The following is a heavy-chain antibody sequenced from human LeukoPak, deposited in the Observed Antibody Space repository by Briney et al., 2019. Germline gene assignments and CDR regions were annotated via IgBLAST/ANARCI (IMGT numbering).Heavy chain of an antibody. Sequence: SGTLSLTCAVYGGSFSDYYWSWIRQPPGKGLEWIREINHSGSTNYNPSLKSRVTISVDTSKNQFSLKLSSVTAADTAVYYCARGGTGYCSGGSCYSQAYWGQGTLVTVSS. CDR2: INHSGST. CDR1: GGSFSDYY. J-gene: IGHJ4*02. V-gene: IGHV4-34*01. CDR3: ARGGTGYCSGGSCYSQAY. D-gene: IGHD2-15*01.